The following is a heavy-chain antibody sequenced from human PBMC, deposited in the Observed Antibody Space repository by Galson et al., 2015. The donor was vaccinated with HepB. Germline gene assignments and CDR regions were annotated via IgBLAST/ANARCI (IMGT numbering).Heavy chain of an antibody. J-gene: IGHJ3*02. Sequence: SLRLSCAASGITFSNYAMHWVRQAPGKGLEWVAGISYDGSNKYYADSVKGRFTISRDNSKNTLSLQMNSLRAEDTAVYYCTGEYGSSSGAFDIWGQGTMVTVSS. CDR1: GITFSNYA. CDR2: ISYDGSNK. D-gene: IGHD6-6*01. V-gene: IGHV3-30-3*01. CDR3: TGEYGSSSGAFDI.